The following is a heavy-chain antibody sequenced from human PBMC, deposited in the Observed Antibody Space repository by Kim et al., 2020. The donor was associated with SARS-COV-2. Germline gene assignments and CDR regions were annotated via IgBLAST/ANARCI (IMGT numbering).Heavy chain of an antibody. J-gene: IGHJ3*02. Sequence: GGSLRLSCAASEFSLSYYWMDWVRQAPGKGLEWVAHIRQDGSKIYYVDSVKGRFTIFRDNARNSLFLQMNSLRAEDTAVYYCARGGAPWAFDIWGQGTMVTVSS. V-gene: IGHV3-7*05. CDR1: EFSLSYYW. CDR3: ARGGAPWAFDI. CDR2: IRQDGSKI.